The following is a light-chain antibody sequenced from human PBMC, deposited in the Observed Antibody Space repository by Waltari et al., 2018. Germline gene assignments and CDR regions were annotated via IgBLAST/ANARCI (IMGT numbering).Light chain of an antibody. CDR1: SRALGLYKF. CDR2: DVT. V-gene: IGLV2-11*01. CDR3: CSYAGNYTYV. Sequence: QSALTQPRSVSGSPGQSVTISCTGTSRALGLYKFVSWYQQLPGKAPKLMIFDVTKRPSGVPNRFSGSKSGNTASLTISGLRAEDAADYYCCSYAGNYTYVFGSGTKVTVL. J-gene: IGLJ1*01.